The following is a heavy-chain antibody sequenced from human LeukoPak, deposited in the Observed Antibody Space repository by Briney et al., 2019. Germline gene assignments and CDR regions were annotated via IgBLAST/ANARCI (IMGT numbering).Heavy chain of an antibody. V-gene: IGHV3-23*01. CDR2: ISGSGGST. J-gene: IGHJ3*02. CDR1: GFTFSSYA. Sequence: GGSLRLSCAASGFTFSSYAMSWVRQAPGKGLEWVSAISGSGGSTYYADSVKGRFTISRDNSKNTLYLQMNSLRAEDTAVYYCAKDYWDTAMVDDAFDIWGQGTMVTVAS. CDR3: AKDYWDTAMVDDAFDI. D-gene: IGHD5-18*01.